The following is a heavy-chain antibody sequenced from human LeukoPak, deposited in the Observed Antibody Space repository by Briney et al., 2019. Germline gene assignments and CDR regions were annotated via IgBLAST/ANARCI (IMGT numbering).Heavy chain of an antibody. D-gene: IGHD6-6*01. CDR2: ISSSSSYI. CDR1: GFTFSSYS. CDR3: AKDFRYSSSLGAFDI. Sequence: GGSLRLSCAASGFTFSSYSMNWVRQAPGKGLEWVSSISSSSSYIYYADSVKGRFTISRDNAKNSLYLQMNSLRAEDTAVYYCAKDFRYSSSLGAFDIWGQGTMVTVSS. V-gene: IGHV3-21*01. J-gene: IGHJ3*02.